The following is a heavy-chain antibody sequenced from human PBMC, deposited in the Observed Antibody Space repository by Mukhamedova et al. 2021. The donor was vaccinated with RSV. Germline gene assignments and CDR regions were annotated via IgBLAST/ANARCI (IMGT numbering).Heavy chain of an antibody. J-gene: IGHJ4*02. Sequence: VEWVSAISGSGGSTYYADSVKGRFTISRDNSKNTLYLQMNSLRAEDTAVYYCAKEGLGYSSGWYVLCRFDYWGQGTLVTVSS. CDR3: AKEGLGYSSGWYVLCRFDY. V-gene: IGHV3-23*01. CDR2: ISGSGGST. D-gene: IGHD6-19*01.